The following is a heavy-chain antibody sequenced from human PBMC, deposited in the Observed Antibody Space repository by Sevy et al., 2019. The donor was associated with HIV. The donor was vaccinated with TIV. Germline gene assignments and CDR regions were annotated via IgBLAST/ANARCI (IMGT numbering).Heavy chain of an antibody. J-gene: IGHJ4*02. CDR1: GFTFSKYS. CDR2: LSFGCGEI. V-gene: IGHV3-23*01. CDR3: AREGCTKPHDY. Sequence: GGSLRLSCAASGFTFSKYSMSWVRQPPGKGLEWVSTLSFGCGEINYADSVKDRFTISRDNPKSSVYLQMNNLRPEDTAVYYCAREGCTKPHDYWGQGTLVTVSS. D-gene: IGHD2-8*01.